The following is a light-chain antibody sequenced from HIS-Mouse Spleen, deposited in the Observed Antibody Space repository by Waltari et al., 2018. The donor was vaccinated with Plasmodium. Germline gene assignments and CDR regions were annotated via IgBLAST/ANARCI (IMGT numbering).Light chain of an antibody. CDR3: SSYAGSNNLV. V-gene: IGLV2-8*01. CDR1: SSAVGGYNY. J-gene: IGLJ2*01. CDR2: EVS. Sequence: QSALTQPPSASGSPGQSVPISCTGPSSAVGGYNYVSWYQQHPGKAPNLMIYEVSKRPSGVPDRFSGSKSGNTASLTVSGLQAEDEADYYCSSYAGSNNLVFGGGTKLTVL.